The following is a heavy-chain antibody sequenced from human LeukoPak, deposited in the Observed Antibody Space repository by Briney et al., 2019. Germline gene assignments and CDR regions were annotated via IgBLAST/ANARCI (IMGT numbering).Heavy chain of an antibody. CDR1: GFTVSRNY. D-gene: IGHD4-17*01. V-gene: IGHV3-66*01. CDR2: IYSGGDT. CDR3: VRSPDYGDYLFDY. J-gene: IGHJ4*02. Sequence: PGGSLRLSCVPSGFTVSRNYMSWVRQAPGKGLEWVSVIYSGGDTYYADSVKGRFTISRDDSKHTLYLQMNSLRAEDTAVYYCVRSPDYGDYLFDYWGQGTLVTVSS.